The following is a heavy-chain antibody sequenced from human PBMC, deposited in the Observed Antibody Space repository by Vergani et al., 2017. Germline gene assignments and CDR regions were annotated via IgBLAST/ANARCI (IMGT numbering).Heavy chain of an antibody. Sequence: QVQLVESEGGVVQPGRSLTLSCVASGFTFSSHGMHWVRQAPGKGLEWVAVIWYDGSNKYYGDSVKGRFTISRDDSKNTAYLQMNSLETEDTAVYYCTRPLYGIAALETWGQGALVTVSS. D-gene: IGHD6-13*01. CDR3: TRPLYGIAALET. J-gene: IGHJ5*02. CDR2: IWYDGSNK. CDR1: GFTFSSHG. V-gene: IGHV3-33*01.